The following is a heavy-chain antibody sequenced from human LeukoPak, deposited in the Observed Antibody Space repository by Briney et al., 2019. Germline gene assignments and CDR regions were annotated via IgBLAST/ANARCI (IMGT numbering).Heavy chain of an antibody. CDR3: ARGDGYNDAEYLQH. J-gene: IGHJ1*01. Sequence: GGSLRLSCAASGFTFSSYGMHWVRQARGKGLVWVADIWYNRSNNSYGDSVKGRFTISRDNSTKTLYLQMNRLRVEDTAVYSCARGDGYNDAEYLQHWGQGTLVTVS. CDR2: IWYNRSNN. CDR1: GFTFSSYG. V-gene: IGHV3-33*01. D-gene: IGHD5-24*01.